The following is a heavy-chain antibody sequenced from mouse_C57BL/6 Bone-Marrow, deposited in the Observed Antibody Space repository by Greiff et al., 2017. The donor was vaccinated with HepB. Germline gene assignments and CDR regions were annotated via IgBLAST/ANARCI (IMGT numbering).Heavy chain of an antibody. J-gene: IGHJ2*01. CDR3: ARHATTAPIDY. V-gene: IGHV5-12*01. CDR2: ISNGGGST. CDR1: GFTFSDYY. D-gene: IGHD1-2*01. Sequence: EVQVVESGGGLVQPGGSLKLSCAASGFTFSDYYMYWVRQTPEKRLEWVAYISNGGGSTYYPDTVKGRFTISRDNAKNTLYLQMSRLKSEDTAMYYCARHATTAPIDYWGQGTTLTVSS.